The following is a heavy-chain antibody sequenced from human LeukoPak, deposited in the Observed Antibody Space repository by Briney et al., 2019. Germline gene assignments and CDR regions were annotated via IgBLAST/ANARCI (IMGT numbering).Heavy chain of an antibody. D-gene: IGHD3-10*01. V-gene: IGHV4-59*08. CDR1: GGSISSYY. CDR3: ARQGGDIWFGEFYDAFDI. J-gene: IGHJ3*02. CDR2: IYYSGST. Sequence: SETLSLTCTVSGGSISSYYWSWIRQPPGKGLEWIGYIYYSGSTNYNPSLKSRVTISVDTSKNQFSLKLSSVTAADTAVYYCARQGGDIWFGEFYDAFDIWGQGTMVTVSS.